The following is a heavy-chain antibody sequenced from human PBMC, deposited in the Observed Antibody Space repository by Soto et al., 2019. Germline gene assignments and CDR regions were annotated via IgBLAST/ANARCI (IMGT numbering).Heavy chain of an antibody. J-gene: IGHJ4*02. CDR1: GFTFSSYA. D-gene: IGHD3-22*01. CDR3: ARSYDSTGYYYFDY. V-gene: IGHV3-30-3*01. CDR2: ISFAGTNK. Sequence: VGSLRLSCAASGFTFSSYALHWFRQAPVKGLEWVALISFAGTNKYYADSVKGRFTISRDSSNNTLYLQMNSLRTEDTALYYCARSYDSTGYYYFDYWGQGTLVTVSS.